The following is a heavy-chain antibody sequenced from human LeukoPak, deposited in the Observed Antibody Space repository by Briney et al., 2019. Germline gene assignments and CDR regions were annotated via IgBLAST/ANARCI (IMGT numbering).Heavy chain of an antibody. CDR2: ISYDGSNK. CDR1: GFTFSSYA. Sequence: GGSLRLSCAASGFTFSSYAMHWVRQAPGKGLEWVAVISYDGSNKYYADSVKGRFTISRDNSKNTMYLQMSSLRAEDTAVYYCARDPYVTTYFDYWGQGTLVTVSS. V-gene: IGHV3-30-3*01. D-gene: IGHD4-17*01. J-gene: IGHJ4*02. CDR3: ARDPYVTTYFDY.